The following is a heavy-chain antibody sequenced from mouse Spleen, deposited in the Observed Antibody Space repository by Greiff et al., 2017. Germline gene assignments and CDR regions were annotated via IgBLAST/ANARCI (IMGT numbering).Heavy chain of an antibody. V-gene: IGHV1-4*01. Sequence: QVQLKESGAELARPGASVKMSCKASGYTFTSYTMHWVKQRPGQGLEWIGYINASSGYTKYNQKFKDKATLTADKSSSTAYMQLSSLTSEDSAVYYCARRGYGYDDYYAMDYWGQGTSVTVSS. CDR3: ARRGYGYDDYYAMDY. CDR2: INASSGYT. J-gene: IGHJ4*01. D-gene: IGHD2-2*01. CDR1: GYTFTSYT.